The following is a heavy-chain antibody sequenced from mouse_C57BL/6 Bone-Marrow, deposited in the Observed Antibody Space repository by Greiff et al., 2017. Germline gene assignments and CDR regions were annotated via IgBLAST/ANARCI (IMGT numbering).Heavy chain of an antibody. CDR2: ISDGGSYT. V-gene: IGHV5-4*01. CDR1: GFTFSSYA. D-gene: IGHD1-1*01. CDR3: AREGYGSSGGYFDV. Sequence: EVKLVESGGGLVKPGGSLKLSCAASGFTFSSYAMSWVRQTPEKRLEWVATISDGGSYTYYPDNVKGRFTISRNNAKNNLYLQMSHLKSEDTAMYYCAREGYGSSGGYFDVWGTGTTVTGSS. J-gene: IGHJ1*03.